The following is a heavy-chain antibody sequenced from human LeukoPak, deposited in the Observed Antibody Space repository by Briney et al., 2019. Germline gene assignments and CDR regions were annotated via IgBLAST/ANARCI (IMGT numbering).Heavy chain of an antibody. V-gene: IGHV3-7*03. J-gene: IGHJ4*02. CDR1: GFTFSSYW. CDR3: ARVLWNGDYPRFDY. Sequence: GGSLRLSCAASGFTFSSYWMSWVRQAPGKGLEWVANIKQDGSEKYYVDSVKGRFTISRDNAKNSLYLQMNSLRAEDTAVYYCARVLWNGDYPRFDYWGQGTLVTVSS. CDR2: IKQDGSEK. D-gene: IGHD4-17*01.